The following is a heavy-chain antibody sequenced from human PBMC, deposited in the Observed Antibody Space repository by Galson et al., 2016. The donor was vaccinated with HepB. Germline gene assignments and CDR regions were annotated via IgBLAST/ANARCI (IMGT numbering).Heavy chain of an antibody. CDR3: GRGRIRTGATPYY. V-gene: IGHV3-49*03. CDR1: GFTFGDYA. J-gene: IGHJ4*02. D-gene: IGHD1-1*01. CDR2: IRSKGYGGTT. Sequence: SLGLSCAGSGFTFGDYAMSWFRQAPNKGLEWVGFIRSKGYGGTTEYAASVKGRFSISRDDSKRIAYLQMNSLKTEDTAVYYCGRGRIRTGATPYYWGQGTLVTVSS.